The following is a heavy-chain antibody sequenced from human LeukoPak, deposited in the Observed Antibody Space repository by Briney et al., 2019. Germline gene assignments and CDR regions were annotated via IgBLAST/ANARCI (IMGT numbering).Heavy chain of an antibody. Sequence: ASVKVSCKASGYTFTSYGISWVRQAPGQGLEWMGWISAYNGNTNYAQKLQGRVTITRNTSISTAYMELSSLRSEDTAVYYCARNDYGDYRFDYWGQGTLVTVSS. J-gene: IGHJ4*02. CDR2: ISAYNGNT. V-gene: IGHV1-18*01. CDR1: GYTFTSYG. D-gene: IGHD4-17*01. CDR3: ARNDYGDYRFDY.